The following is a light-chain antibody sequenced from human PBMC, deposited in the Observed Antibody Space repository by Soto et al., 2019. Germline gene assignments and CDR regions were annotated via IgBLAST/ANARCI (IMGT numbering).Light chain of an antibody. CDR3: QQYNNWPPWT. J-gene: IGKJ1*01. CDR1: QSVSTN. V-gene: IGKV3-15*01. CDR2: AAS. Sequence: EIVMTQSPGTLSVSPGERATLSCWASQSVSTNLAWYQQKPGQAPRLLIYAASTRAIGIPARFSGSGSGTELTLTISSLQSEDFAVYYCQQYNNWPPWTFGQGTKVEIK.